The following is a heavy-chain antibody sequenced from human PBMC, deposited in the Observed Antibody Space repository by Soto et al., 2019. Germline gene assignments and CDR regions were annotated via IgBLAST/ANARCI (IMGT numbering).Heavy chain of an antibody. CDR2: ISWNSDKI. CDR1: GFTFDDYA. Sequence: EVQLVESGGGLVQPGMSLRLSCAASGFTFDDYAMHWVRQAPGKGLEWVSGISWNSDKIDYADSVRGRFTISRDNAKNSLYLHMISLRAEDTALYYCTKEVGSAGGWFDPWGQGTLVTVSS. D-gene: IGHD3-10*01. J-gene: IGHJ5*02. V-gene: IGHV3-9*01. CDR3: TKEVGSAGGWFDP.